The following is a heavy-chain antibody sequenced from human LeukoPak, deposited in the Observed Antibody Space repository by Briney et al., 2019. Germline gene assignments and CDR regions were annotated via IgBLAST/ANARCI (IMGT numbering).Heavy chain of an antibody. CDR1: GGSFSGYY. CDR2: INHSGST. CDR3: ARPLVRGVITGVFDY. D-gene: IGHD3-10*01. V-gene: IGHV4-34*01. Sequence: PSETLPLTCAVYGGSFSGYYWSWIRQPPGKGLEWIGEINHSGSTNYNPSLKSRVTISVDTSKNQFSLKLSSVTAADTAVYYCARPLVRGVITGVFDYWGQGTLVTVSS. J-gene: IGHJ4*02.